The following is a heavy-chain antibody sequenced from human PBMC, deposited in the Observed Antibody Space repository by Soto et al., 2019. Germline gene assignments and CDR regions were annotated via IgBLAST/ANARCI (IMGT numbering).Heavy chain of an antibody. D-gene: IGHD1-26*01. J-gene: IGHJ1*01. CDR3: ARDGWDA. CDR2: LNAGGDST. CDR1: GFTLGSYA. V-gene: IGHV3-23*01. Sequence: EVQLLESGGGLVQPGGSLRLSCAVSGFTLGSYAMSWVRQAPGKGLEWVSALNAGGDSTYYADSVKGRFTIYRDRSENTLYLQMTSLRVEDTAVYYCARDGWDAWGQGTLVTVSS.